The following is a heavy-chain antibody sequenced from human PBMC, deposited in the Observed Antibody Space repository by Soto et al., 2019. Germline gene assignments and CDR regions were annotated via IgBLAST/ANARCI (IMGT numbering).Heavy chain of an antibody. CDR2: IFYTGGT. CDR1: GATINSGGYY. CDR3: ARGLEYTSPSGYYWYLDL. V-gene: IGHV4-31*03. J-gene: IGHJ2*01. D-gene: IGHD6-6*01. Sequence: SETLSLTCTVSGATINSGGYYWTWVRQHPGKGLEWIGYIFYTGGTFHNPSLMSRVTFSIDTSKNQFSLQLKSVTAADTAVYYCARGLEYTSPSGYYWYLDLWGRGTLVTAPQ.